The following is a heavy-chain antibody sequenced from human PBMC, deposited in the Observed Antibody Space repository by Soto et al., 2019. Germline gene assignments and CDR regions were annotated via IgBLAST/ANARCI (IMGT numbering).Heavy chain of an antibody. CDR2: VSPSGTT. V-gene: IGHV4-31*03. Sequence: QVQLQESGPGLVKPSQTLSLTCTVSGDSISGGYYWSWIRQHPGKGLEWIGYVSPSGTTYYNPSINGRVSISRDTSKNQFSLEVTSVTAADTAVYHCARDRGGYGMDVWGQGTTVTVSS. CDR1: GDSISGGYY. CDR3: ARDRGGYGMDV. J-gene: IGHJ6*02.